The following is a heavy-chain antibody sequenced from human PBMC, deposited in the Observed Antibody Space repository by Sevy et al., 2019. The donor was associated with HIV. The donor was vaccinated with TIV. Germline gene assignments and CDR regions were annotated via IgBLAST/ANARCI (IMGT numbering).Heavy chain of an antibody. V-gene: IGHV3-20*04. CDR2: VTWSGSTA. J-gene: IGHJ3*01. Sequence: GGSLRLSCEASGSNFDDFGMNWVRQGPGKGLEWVSGVTWSGSTAGYADSVKGRFTISRDNAKNALYLQLNSLRAEDTALYYCVRGKRSDYTYDAFDLWGQGTFVTVSS. D-gene: IGHD4-17*01. CDR3: VRGKRSDYTYDAFDL. CDR1: GSNFDDFG.